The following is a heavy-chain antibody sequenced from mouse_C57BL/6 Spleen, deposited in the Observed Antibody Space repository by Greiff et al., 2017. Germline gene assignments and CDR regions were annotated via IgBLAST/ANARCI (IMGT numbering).Heavy chain of an antibody. CDR1: GYTFTDYY. J-gene: IGHJ2*01. D-gene: IGHD1-1*01. CDR2: INPYNGGT. V-gene: IGHV1-19*01. Sequence: EVQRVESGPVLVKPGASVKMSCKASGYTFTDYYMNWVKQSHGKSLEWIGVINPYNGGTSYNQKFKGKATLTVDKSSSTAYMELNSLTSEESAVYYCARDGSSSYYFDYWGQGTTLTVSS. CDR3: ARDGSSSYYFDY.